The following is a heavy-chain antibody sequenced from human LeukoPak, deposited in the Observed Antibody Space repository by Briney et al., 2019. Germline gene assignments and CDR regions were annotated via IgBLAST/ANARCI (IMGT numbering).Heavy chain of an antibody. D-gene: IGHD2-2*01. J-gene: IGHJ5*02. V-gene: IGHV3-7*01. CDR1: GFTFSSYW. Sequence: GGSLRLSCTAYGFTFSSYWMSWVRQAPGKGLEWVANIKQDGSEKYYVDSVKGRFTISRDNAKNSLYLQMNSLRAEDTAVYYCARDSYYCSSTSCVWFDPWGQGTLVTVSS. CDR2: IKQDGSEK. CDR3: ARDSYYCSSTSCVWFDP.